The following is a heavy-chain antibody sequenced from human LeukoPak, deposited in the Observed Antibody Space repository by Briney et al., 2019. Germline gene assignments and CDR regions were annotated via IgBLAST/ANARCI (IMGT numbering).Heavy chain of an antibody. CDR2: IYPGESDT. J-gene: IGHJ4*02. Sequence: GGALEISCKGSGYHFTSYWIGWGRQVPGKGLEGMGIIYPGESDTRYSPSCQGQVTISADKSISTAYLQWSSLKASDTAMYYCARHGDSYDSPYDYWGQGTLVTVSS. CDR3: ARHGDSYDSPYDY. V-gene: IGHV5-51*01. D-gene: IGHD5-12*01. CDR1: GYHFTSYW.